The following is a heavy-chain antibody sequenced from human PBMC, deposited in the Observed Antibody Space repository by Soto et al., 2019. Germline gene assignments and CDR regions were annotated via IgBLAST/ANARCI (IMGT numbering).Heavy chain of an antibody. CDR2: ISAGGSNT. V-gene: IGHV3-23*01. CDR1: GFTFRSYA. J-gene: IGHJ3*02. CDR3: AKKGPPRDAFDI. Sequence: EVQLLESGGGLVQPGGSLRLSCAVSGFTFRSYAMSWVRQAPGKGPEWVSVISAGGSNTYYAESVKGRFTISRDNSKNTLYLQMNSLRDEVTAVYYCAKKGPPRDAFDIWGQGTMVTVST.